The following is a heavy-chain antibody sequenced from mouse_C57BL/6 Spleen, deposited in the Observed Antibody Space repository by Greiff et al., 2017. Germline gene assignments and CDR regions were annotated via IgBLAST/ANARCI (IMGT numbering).Heavy chain of an antibody. D-gene: IGHD2-12*01. Sequence: EVQLQQSGGGLVQPGGSMKLSCAASGFTFSDAWMDWVRQSPEKGLEWVAEIRNKANNHATYYAESVKGRFTISRDDSKSSVYLQMNSLRAEDTGIYYCTRSRYSPFFDYWGQGTTLTVSS. CDR1: GFTFSDAW. CDR2: IRNKANNHAT. CDR3: TRSRYSPFFDY. J-gene: IGHJ2*01. V-gene: IGHV6-6*01.